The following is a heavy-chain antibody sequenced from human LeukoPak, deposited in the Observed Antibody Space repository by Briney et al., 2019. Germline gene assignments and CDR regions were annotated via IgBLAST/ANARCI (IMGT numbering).Heavy chain of an antibody. J-gene: IGHJ4*02. Sequence: GASVKVSCKASGYTFTNYALHWVRQAPGQRLKWMGWINAGNGNTKYSQDFQGRVTITRDTSASTVYMELSSLRSEDTAVYYCARDGKEWELLPDYFDYWGQGTLVTVSS. CDR1: GYTFTNYA. CDR3: ARDGKEWELLPDYFDY. D-gene: IGHD1-26*01. V-gene: IGHV1-3*03. CDR2: INAGNGNT.